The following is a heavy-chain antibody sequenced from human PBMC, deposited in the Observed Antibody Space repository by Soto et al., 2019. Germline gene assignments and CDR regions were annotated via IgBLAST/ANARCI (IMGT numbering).Heavy chain of an antibody. Sequence: QVQLVQSGAEVKKPGASVKVSCKASGYTCTSYGISWVRQAPGQGLEWMGWISAYNGNTNYAQKLQGRVTMTTDTSTSTAYMELTSLRSDDTAVYYCARASSSGWAPGAWFDPWGQGTLVTVSS. V-gene: IGHV1-18*01. CDR1: GYTCTSYG. CDR2: ISAYNGNT. J-gene: IGHJ5*02. D-gene: IGHD6-19*01. CDR3: ARASSSGWAPGAWFDP.